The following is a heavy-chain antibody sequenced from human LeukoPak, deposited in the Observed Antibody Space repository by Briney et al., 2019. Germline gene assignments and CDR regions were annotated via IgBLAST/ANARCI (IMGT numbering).Heavy chain of an antibody. D-gene: IGHD5-18*01. J-gene: IGHJ4*02. CDR3: AKDPGVDTAHFDY. CDR1: GFTFSSYG. Sequence: GGSLRLSCAASGFTFSSYGMHWVRQAPGKGLEWVAVIWYDGSNKYYADSVKGRFTISRDNSKNTLYLQMNSLRAENTAVYYCAKDPGVDTAHFDYWGQGTLVTVSS. V-gene: IGHV3-33*06. CDR2: IWYDGSNK.